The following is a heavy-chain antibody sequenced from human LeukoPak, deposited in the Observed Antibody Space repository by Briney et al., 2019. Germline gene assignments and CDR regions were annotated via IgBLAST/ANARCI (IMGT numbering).Heavy chain of an antibody. CDR2: IRYNGNNQ. CDR1: GFTFNNYG. J-gene: IGHJ6*03. V-gene: IGHV3-30*02. Sequence: GGSLRLSCAASGFTFNNYGMHWVRQAPGKGLEWVAFIRYNGNNQYYADSVKGRFTISRDNSKNTLYLQMNSLKGDDTAVYYCAKDSAFYYIDVWGKGTTVTISS. D-gene: IGHD3-10*01. CDR3: AKDSAFYYIDV.